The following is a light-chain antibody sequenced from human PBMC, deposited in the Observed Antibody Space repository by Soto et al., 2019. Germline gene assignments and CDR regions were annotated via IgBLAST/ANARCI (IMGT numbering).Light chain of an antibody. CDR2: EAT. Sequence: QSVLTQPASVSGSPGQSITISCTGTNSEVGSYKFVSWYQQHPGKVPKLIIYEATKRPSGISNRFSGSKSGNTASLTISGRQAEDEADYYCCSFAGGGATWVFGGGTKVTVL. V-gene: IGLV2-23*01. CDR1: NSEVGSYKF. J-gene: IGLJ3*02. CDR3: CSFAGGGATWV.